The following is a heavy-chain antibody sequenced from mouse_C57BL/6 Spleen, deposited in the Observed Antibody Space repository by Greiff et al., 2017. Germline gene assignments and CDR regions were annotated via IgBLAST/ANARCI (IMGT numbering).Heavy chain of an antibody. Sequence: VQVVESDAELVKPGASVKISCKVSGYTFTDHTIHWMKQRPEQGLEWIGYIYPRDGSTKYNEKFKDKATLTADKSYSTAYMQLNSLTSEDSAVYFCASRGGKTTVAYAMDYWGQGTSVTVSS. V-gene: IGHV1-78*01. D-gene: IGHD1-1*01. J-gene: IGHJ4*01. CDR3: ASRGGKTTVAYAMDY. CDR2: IYPRDGST. CDR1: GYTFTDHT.